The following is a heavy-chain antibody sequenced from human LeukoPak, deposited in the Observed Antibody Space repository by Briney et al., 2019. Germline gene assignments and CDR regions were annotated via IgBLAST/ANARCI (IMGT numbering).Heavy chain of an antibody. D-gene: IGHD6-19*01. Sequence: GESLKISCKGSGYSFTSYWIGWVRQMPGKGLEWMGIIYPGDSGTRYSPSFQGQVTISADKSISTAYLQWSSLKASDTAMYYCASSGWYSSRPLGFDYWGQGTLVTVSS. CDR1: GYSFTSYW. CDR2: IYPGDSGT. V-gene: IGHV5-51*01. CDR3: ASSGWYSSRPLGFDY. J-gene: IGHJ4*02.